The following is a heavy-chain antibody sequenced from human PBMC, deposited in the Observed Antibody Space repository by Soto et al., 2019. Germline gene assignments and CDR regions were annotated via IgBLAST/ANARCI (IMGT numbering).Heavy chain of an antibody. CDR3: ARDGAIDDYYYGMDV. J-gene: IGHJ6*02. D-gene: IGHD2-15*01. Sequence: GASVKVSCKASGYTFTSYYMHWVRQAPGQGLEWMGIINPSGGSTSYAQKFQGRVTMTRDTSTSTVYMELSSLRSEDTAVYYCARDGAIDDYYYGMDVWGQGTTVTVSS. CDR1: GYTFTSYY. V-gene: IGHV1-46*01. CDR2: INPSGGST.